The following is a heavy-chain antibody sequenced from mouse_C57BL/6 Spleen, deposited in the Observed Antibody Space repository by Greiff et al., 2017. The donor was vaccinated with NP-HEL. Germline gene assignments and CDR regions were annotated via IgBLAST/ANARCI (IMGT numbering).Heavy chain of an antibody. Sequence: VKLQESGPGLVQPSQSLSITCTVSGFSLTSYGVHWVRQSPGKGLEWLGVIWSGGSTDYNAAFISRLSISKDNSKSQVFFKMNSLQADDTAIYYCARIPYYGYDVGAMDYWGQGTSVTVSS. CDR2: IWSGGST. D-gene: IGHD2-2*01. CDR3: ARIPYYGYDVGAMDY. J-gene: IGHJ4*01. CDR1: GFSLTSYG. V-gene: IGHV2-2*01.